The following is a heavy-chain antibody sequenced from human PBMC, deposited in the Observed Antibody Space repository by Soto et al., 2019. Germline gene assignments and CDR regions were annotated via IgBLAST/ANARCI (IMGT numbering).Heavy chain of an antibody. D-gene: IGHD3-10*01. V-gene: IGHV3-23*01. CDR1: GFTFSSYA. CDR3: AKVGSITMVRGVINYFAY. Sequence: PGGSLRLSCAASGFTFSSYAMSWVRQAPGKGLEWVSAISGSGGSTYYADSVKGRFTISRDNSKNTLYLQMNSLRAEDTAVYYCAKVGSITMVRGVINYFAYWGQGALVTVSS. J-gene: IGHJ4*02. CDR2: ISGSGGST.